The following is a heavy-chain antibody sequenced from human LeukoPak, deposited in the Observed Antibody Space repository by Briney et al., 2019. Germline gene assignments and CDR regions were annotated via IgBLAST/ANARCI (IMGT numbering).Heavy chain of an antibody. D-gene: IGHD6-13*01. Sequence: GGSLRLSCAASGFAFNSYAMSWVRQAPGKGLEWVSTIGFGDDSAYYADSVKGRFTISRDNAKNTLYLQMNSLRAEDTAVYYCAREGVWRQQLVDYYYGMDVWGQGTTVTVSS. J-gene: IGHJ6*02. CDR1: GFAFNSYA. CDR2: IGFGDDSA. V-gene: IGHV3-23*01. CDR3: AREGVWRQQLVDYYYGMDV.